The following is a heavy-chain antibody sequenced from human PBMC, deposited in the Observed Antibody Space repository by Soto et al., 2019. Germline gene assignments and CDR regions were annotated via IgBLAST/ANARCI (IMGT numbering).Heavy chain of an antibody. J-gene: IGHJ6*02. CDR1: GFTFSNYA. CDR2: ISGNGDTT. CDR3: AMAWRADD. Sequence: EVQLVESGGGLVRPGGSLRLSCVASGFTFSNYAMHWVRQAPGKGLECAPVISGNGDTTYYANSVKDRFTIARDNANNTLYLKMGSMRADDMAVYYCAMAWRADDWGQGTTVAVSS. V-gene: IGHV3-64*01.